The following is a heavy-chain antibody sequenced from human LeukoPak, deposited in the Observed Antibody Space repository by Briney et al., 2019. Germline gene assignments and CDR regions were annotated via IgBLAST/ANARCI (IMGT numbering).Heavy chain of an antibody. Sequence: ASVKVSCKASGYTFTSNGISWVRHAPAPGLEWMGGISAYSGDTNYAQKLQGRVTMTTDTSTSTAYMELRSLSSDDTAVYYCAREGYCSSPSCYAGGDYYYYGMDVWGQGTTVTVSS. V-gene: IGHV1-18*01. CDR2: ISAYSGDT. CDR1: GYTFTSNG. D-gene: IGHD2-2*01. J-gene: IGHJ6*02. CDR3: AREGYCSSPSCYAGGDYYYYGMDV.